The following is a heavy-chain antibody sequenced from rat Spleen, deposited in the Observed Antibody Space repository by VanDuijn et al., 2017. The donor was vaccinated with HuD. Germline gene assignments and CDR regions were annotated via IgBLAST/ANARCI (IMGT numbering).Heavy chain of an antibody. Sequence: EVQLVESGGGLVQPGRSLKLSCAASGFTFSSFGMAWVRQTPTKGLEWVASIRTGGGDTDYRDSVKGRFTISRDIAKSTLFLQMNSLKSEDTATYYCTRGGFYRYWGQGVMVTVSS. CDR1: GFTFSSFG. CDR2: IRTGGGDT. D-gene: IGHD1-3*01. V-gene: IGHV5S13*01. J-gene: IGHJ2*01. CDR3: TRGGFYRY.